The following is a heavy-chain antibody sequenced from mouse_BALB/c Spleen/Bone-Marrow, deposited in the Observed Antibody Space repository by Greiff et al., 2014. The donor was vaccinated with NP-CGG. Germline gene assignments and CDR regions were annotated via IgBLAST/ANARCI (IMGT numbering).Heavy chain of an antibody. Sequence: EVMLVESGGGLVQPGGSRKLSCAASGFTFSSFGMHWVRQAPEKGLEWVAYISSGSSPIFYADTVKGRFTISRDNPKNTLILQVTSLRSEDTTIYYCTRGGNWEDFDYWGQGTTLTVSS. J-gene: IGHJ2*01. D-gene: IGHD4-1*01. CDR2: ISSGSSPI. V-gene: IGHV5-17*02. CDR3: TRGGNWEDFDY. CDR1: GFTFSSFG.